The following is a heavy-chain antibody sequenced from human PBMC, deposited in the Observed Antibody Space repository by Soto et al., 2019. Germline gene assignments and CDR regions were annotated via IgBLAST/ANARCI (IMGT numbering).Heavy chain of an antibody. CDR1: GYTFTSYY. CDR2: INPSGGST. V-gene: IGHV1-46*01. Sequence: ASVKVSCKASGYTFTSYYMHWVRQAPGQGLEWMGIINPSGGSTSYAQKFQGRVTMTRDTSTSTVYMELSSLRSEDTAAYYCARFCNCISTSCYCCYWGQGTLVPVSS. D-gene: IGHD2-2*01. CDR3: ARFCNCISTSCYCCY. J-gene: IGHJ4*02.